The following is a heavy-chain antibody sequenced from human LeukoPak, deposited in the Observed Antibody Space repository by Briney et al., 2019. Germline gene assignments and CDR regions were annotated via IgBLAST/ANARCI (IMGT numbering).Heavy chain of an antibody. Sequence: PGGSLRLSCAASGFTFTNYAMSWVRQAHGKGLEWVSGISGSGDSTNYADSVKGRFTISRDNSKNTLHLQMNSLRAEDTAVNYCAREETIAVAFFGYWGQGTLVTVSS. V-gene: IGHV3-23*01. CDR1: GFTFTNYA. D-gene: IGHD6-19*01. J-gene: IGHJ4*02. CDR2: ISGSGDST. CDR3: AREETIAVAFFGY.